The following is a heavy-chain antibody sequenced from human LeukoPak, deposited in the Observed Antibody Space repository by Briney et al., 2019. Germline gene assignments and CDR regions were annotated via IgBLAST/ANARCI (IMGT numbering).Heavy chain of an antibody. CDR2: ISGSGGST. CDR1: GFTFSSYA. Sequence: GGSLRLSCAASGFTFSSYAMSWVRQAPGKGLEWGSAISGSGGSTYYAASVRGRFTISRDNSKNTLYLQMNSLRAEDTARYFCAEDPILTGFYNDGRWGQGTLVIVSS. CDR3: AEDPILTGFYNDGR. J-gene: IGHJ4*02. V-gene: IGHV3-23*01. D-gene: IGHD3-9*01.